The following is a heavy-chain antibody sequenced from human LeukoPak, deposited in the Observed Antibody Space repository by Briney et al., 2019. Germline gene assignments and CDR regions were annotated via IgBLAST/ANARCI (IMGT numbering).Heavy chain of an antibody. V-gene: IGHV3-7*01. Sequence: GGSLRVSCVASGFNFGNYWMSWVRRAPGKGLEFVGNIEDDGSEQNYVDSVKGRFTISRDNVKNSLYLQMNSLRVEDTAVYYCARDIIRGQSDFDYWGQGILVTVSS. J-gene: IGHJ4*02. CDR3: ARDIIRGQSDFDY. CDR2: IEDDGSEQ. D-gene: IGHD5-12*01. CDR1: GFNFGNYW.